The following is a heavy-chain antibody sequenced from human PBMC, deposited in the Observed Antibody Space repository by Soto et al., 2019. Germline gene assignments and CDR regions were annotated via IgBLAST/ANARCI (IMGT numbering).Heavy chain of an antibody. CDR1: GYSFTSYW. CDR2: IYPGDSDT. V-gene: IGHV5-51*01. J-gene: IGHJ5*02. D-gene: IGHD2-15*01. CDR3: ARQPAYYCSGGSCYSFLLDP. Sequence: GESVKISCKGSGYSFTSYWIGWVRQMPGKGLEWMGIIYPGDSDTRYSPSFQGQVTISADKSISTAYLQWSSLKASDTAMYYCARQPAYYCSGGSCYSFLLDPWGQGTLVTVSS.